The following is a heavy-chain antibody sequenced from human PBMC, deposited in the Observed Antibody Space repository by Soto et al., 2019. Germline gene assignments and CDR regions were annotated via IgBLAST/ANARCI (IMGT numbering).Heavy chain of an antibody. Sequence: EVQLLESGGGLVQPGGSLRLSCAASGFTFSSYAMRWVRQAPVKGLEWVSAISGSGGRTYYADSVKGRFTISRDNPKNTLYLQMNSLRAEDTAVYYCARRGSGSYYDYWGQGTLVTVSS. J-gene: IGHJ4*02. CDR1: GFTFSSYA. V-gene: IGHV3-23*01. D-gene: IGHD1-26*01. CDR2: ISGSGGRT. CDR3: ARRGSGSYYDY.